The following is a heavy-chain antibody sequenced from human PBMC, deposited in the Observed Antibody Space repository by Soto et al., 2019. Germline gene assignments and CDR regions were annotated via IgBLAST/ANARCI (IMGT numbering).Heavy chain of an antibody. CDR2: IIPIFGTA. CDR1: GGTFSSYA. J-gene: IGHJ6*04. V-gene: IGHV1-69*01. D-gene: IGHD3-10*01. CDR3: ARLTVPMVRDYGMDV. Sequence: QVQLVQSGAEVKKPGSSVKVSCKASGGTFSSYAISWVRQAPGQGLEWMGGIIPIFGTANYAQKFQGRVTITADESTSTAYMELSRLRAEDTAAYYCARLTVPMVRDYGMDVWGKGTTVTVSS.